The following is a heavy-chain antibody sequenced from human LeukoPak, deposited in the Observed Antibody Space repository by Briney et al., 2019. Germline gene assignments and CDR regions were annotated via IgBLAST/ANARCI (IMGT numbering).Heavy chain of an antibody. CDR1: TFTFTSNR. CDR2: IKQDGSET. V-gene: IGHV3-7*04. CDR3: ARDFAYAFDM. D-gene: IGHD3-3*01. J-gene: IGHJ3*02. Sequence: GGSLRLSCAASTFTFTSNRMSWVRQAPGKGLEWVANIKQDGSETHYVDSAKGRFTISRDNAKKSLYLQMNNLRGEDTAVYYCARDFAYAFDMWGQGTMVTVSS.